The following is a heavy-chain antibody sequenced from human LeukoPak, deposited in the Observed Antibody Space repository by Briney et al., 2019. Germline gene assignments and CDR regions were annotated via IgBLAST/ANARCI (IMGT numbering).Heavy chain of an antibody. CDR1: GFTFSNYW. CDR2: INSDGIST. J-gene: IGHJ3*02. D-gene: IGHD3/OR15-3a*01. CDR3: ARGTGYGVFDT. Sequence: GGSLRLSCADSGFTFSNYWMHWVRQAPGKGLVWVSRINSDGISTTYADSVKGRFTISRDNAKNTLYLQMNSLRAEDTAVYYCARGTGYGVFDTWGQGTMVTVSS. V-gene: IGHV3-74*01.